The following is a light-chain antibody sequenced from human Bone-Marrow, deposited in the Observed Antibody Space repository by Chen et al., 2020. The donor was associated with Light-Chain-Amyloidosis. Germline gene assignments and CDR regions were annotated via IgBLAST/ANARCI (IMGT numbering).Light chain of an antibody. CDR3: QVWDRSSDRPV. V-gene: IGLV3-21*02. J-gene: IGLJ3*02. CDR2: DDS. CDR1: NIGSTS. Sequence: SYVLTQPSSVSVAPGQTATIACGGNNIGSTSVHWYQQTPGQAPLLVVYDDSDRPSGIPERLSGSNSGNTATLSISRGEAGEEADYYCQVWDRSSDRPVFGGGTKLTV.